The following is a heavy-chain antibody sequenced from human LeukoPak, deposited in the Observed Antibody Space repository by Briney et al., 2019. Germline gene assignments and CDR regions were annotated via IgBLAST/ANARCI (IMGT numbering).Heavy chain of an antibody. J-gene: IGHJ4*02. D-gene: IGHD1-26*01. V-gene: IGHV1-2*02. CDR1: GYTFTGYY. Sequence: ASVKVSCKASGYTFTGYYMHWVRQAPGQGLEWMGWINPNSGGTNYAQKFQGRVTMTEDTSTDTAYMELSSLRSEDTAVYYCAAPIVGATGGDFDYWGQGTLVTVSS. CDR3: AAPIVGATGGDFDY. CDR2: INPNSGGT.